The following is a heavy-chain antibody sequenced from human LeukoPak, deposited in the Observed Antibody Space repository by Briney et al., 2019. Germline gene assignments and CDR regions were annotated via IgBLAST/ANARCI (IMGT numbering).Heavy chain of an antibody. Sequence: ASVKVSCKASGGTFSSYAISWVRQAPGQGLEWMGGIIPIFGTANYAQKFQGRVTITADESTSTAYMELSSLRSEDTAVYYRAISYDILPPRGEWGSYNWFDPWGQGTLVTVSS. V-gene: IGHV1-69*13. D-gene: IGHD3-9*01. CDR1: GGTFSSYA. CDR3: AISYDILPPRGEWGSYNWFDP. J-gene: IGHJ5*02. CDR2: IIPIFGTA.